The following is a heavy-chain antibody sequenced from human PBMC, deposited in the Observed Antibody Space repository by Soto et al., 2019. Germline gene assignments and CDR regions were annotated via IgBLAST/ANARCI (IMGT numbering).Heavy chain of an antibody. V-gene: IGHV4-34*01. D-gene: IGHD3-16*01. Sequence: SETLSLTCAVYGGSFSGYYWSWIRQPPGKGLEWIGEINHSGSTNYNPSLKSRVTISVDTSKNQFSLKLSSVTAADTAVYYCARVGVSQGYWGQGTLVTVSS. J-gene: IGHJ4*02. CDR1: GGSFSGYY. CDR3: ARVGVSQGY. CDR2: INHSGST.